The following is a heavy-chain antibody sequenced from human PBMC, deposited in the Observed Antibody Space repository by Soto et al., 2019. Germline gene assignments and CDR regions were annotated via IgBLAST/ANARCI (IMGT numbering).Heavy chain of an antibody. CDR3: ARSGRYGVVATTPYYYGMDV. D-gene: IGHD2-15*01. CDR2: IYYSGST. CDR1: GGSISSGGYY. Sequence: QVQLQESGPGLVKPSQTLSLTCTVSGGSISSGGYYWSWIRQHPGKGLEWIGYIYYSGSTYYNPSLKSRVTISVDTSKNQFSLKLSSVTAADTAVYYCARSGRYGVVATTPYYYGMDVWGQGTTVTVSS. J-gene: IGHJ6*02. V-gene: IGHV4-31*03.